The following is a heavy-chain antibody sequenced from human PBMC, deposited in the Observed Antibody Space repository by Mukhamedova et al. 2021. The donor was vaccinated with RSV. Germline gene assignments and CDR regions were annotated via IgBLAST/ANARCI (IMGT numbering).Heavy chain of an antibody. J-gene: IGHJ6*01. CDR2: IGGSGTRT. CDR3: TKERSG. Sequence: CVGSGFTFSNYAMSWVRQAPGKGLEWVSVIGGSGTRTNYADSVKGRFTISRDNAKNTLYLQMNSLRAQDTAVYYFTKERSGWG. CDR1: GFTFSNYA. D-gene: IGHD6-19*01. V-gene: IGHV3-23*01.